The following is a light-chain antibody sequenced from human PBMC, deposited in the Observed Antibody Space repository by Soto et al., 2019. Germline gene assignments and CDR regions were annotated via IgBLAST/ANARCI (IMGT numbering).Light chain of an antibody. CDR2: DVN. CDR1: SSDIGAYNF. Sequence: QSALTQPVSVSGSPGQSITISCTGTSSDIGAYNFVSWYQQHPGKAPKLMLYDVNIRPSGVSNRFSGSKSGNTASLTISGLQDEDEADYYCTSWTTSTTMIFGGGTKVTVL. J-gene: IGLJ2*01. V-gene: IGLV2-14*03. CDR3: TSWTTSTTMI.